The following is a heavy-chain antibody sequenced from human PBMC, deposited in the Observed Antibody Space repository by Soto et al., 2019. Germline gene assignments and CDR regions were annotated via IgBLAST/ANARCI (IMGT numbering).Heavy chain of an antibody. V-gene: IGHV4-59*01. D-gene: IGHD3-3*01. CDR2: IYYSGGT. Sequence: SETLSLTCTVSGGSISSYYWSWIRQPPGKGLEWIGYIYYSGGTNYNPSLKSRVTISVDTSKNQFSLKLSSVTAADTAVYYCARLTYYDFWSGYSDYYYGMDVWGQGTTVTVSS. J-gene: IGHJ6*02. CDR3: ARLTYYDFWSGYSDYYYGMDV. CDR1: GGSISSYY.